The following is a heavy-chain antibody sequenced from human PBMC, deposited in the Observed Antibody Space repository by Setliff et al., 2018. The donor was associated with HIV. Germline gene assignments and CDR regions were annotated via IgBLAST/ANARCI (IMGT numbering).Heavy chain of an antibody. V-gene: IGHV3-48*01. CDR2: ISGTSGTM. Sequence: GGSLRLSCAASGFTLTTYGMSWVRQAPGKGLEWVSYISGTSGTMYYADSVKGRFTISRDNAKNSLFLQMNSLTAEDTAVYYCARDPRASYLSYYYYHYLDVWGKGTTVTVSS. CDR1: GFTLTTYG. CDR3: ARDPRASYLSYYYYHYLDV. J-gene: IGHJ6*03. D-gene: IGHD3-16*02.